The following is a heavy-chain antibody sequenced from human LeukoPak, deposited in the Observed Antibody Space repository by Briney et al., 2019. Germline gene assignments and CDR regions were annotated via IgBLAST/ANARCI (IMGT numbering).Heavy chain of an antibody. V-gene: IGHV3-53*01. J-gene: IGHJ3*02. CDR1: GFTVCNNF. Sequence: PGGSLRLSCAASGFTVCNNFMTWVRQAPGRGLEWVSVIYVDGSTYYADFAKGRFTISRDNSRNTLFLQMHGLRAEDTAVYYCSKLIVVASTTDAFDIWGQGTRVTVSS. CDR3: SKLIVVASTTDAFDI. D-gene: IGHD2-21*01. CDR2: IYVDGST.